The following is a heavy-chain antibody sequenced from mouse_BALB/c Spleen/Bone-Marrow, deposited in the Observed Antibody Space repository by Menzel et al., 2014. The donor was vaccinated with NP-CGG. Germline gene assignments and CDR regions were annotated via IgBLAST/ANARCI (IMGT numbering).Heavy chain of an antibody. CDR2: INPDNGGT. Sequence: EVQGVESGPELVKPGASVKIPCKASGYTFSDYNMDWVKQSHGKSLEWIGDINPDNGGTIYNQKFKGKATLTVDKSSSTAYMELRSLTSEDTAVYYCAREDSSGYDAMDYWGQGTSVTVSS. V-gene: IGHV1-18*01. CDR1: GYTFSDYN. CDR3: AREDSSGYDAMDY. J-gene: IGHJ4*01. D-gene: IGHD3-2*01.